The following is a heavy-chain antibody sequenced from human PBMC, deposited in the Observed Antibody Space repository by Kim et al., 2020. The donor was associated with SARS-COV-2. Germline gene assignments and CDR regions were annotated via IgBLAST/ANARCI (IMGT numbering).Heavy chain of an antibody. CDR3: ARVPLYYYDSSGYYNWFDP. D-gene: IGHD3-22*01. V-gene: IGHV1-2*02. CDR2: INPNSGGT. Sequence: MRWINPNSGGTNYAQKFQGRVTMTRDTSISTAYMELSRLRSDDTAVYYCARVPLYYYDSSGYYNWFDPWGQGTLVTVSS. J-gene: IGHJ5*02.